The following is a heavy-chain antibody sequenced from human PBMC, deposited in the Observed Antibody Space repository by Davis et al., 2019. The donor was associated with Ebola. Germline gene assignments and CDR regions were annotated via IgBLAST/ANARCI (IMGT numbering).Heavy chain of an antibody. D-gene: IGHD6-13*01. J-gene: IGHJ4*02. Sequence: MPSETLSLTRTVSGGSISSYYWSWIRQPPGKGLEWIGYIYYSGSTYYNPSLKSRVTISVDTSKNQFSLKLSSVTAADTAVYYCARQAAAYDYWGQGTLVTVSS. CDR3: ARQAAAYDY. CDR1: GGSISSYY. CDR2: IYYSGST. V-gene: IGHV4-59*08.